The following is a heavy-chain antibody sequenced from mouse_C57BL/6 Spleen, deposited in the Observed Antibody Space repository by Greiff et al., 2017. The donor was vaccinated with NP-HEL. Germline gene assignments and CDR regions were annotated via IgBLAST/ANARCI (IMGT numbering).Heavy chain of an antibody. V-gene: IGHV1-76*01. Sequence: QVQLQQSGAELVRPGASVKLSCKASGYTFTDYYINWVKQRPGQGLEWIARIYPGSGNTYYNEKFKGKATLTAEKSSSTAYMQLSSLTSEDSAVYFCARAGYYGSSLAYWGQGTLVTVSA. D-gene: IGHD1-1*01. J-gene: IGHJ3*01. CDR2: IYPGSGNT. CDR1: GYTFTDYY. CDR3: ARAGYYGSSLAY.